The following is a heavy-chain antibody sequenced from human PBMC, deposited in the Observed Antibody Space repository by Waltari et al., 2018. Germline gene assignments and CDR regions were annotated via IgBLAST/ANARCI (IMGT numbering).Heavy chain of an antibody. Sequence: QVQLQESGPGLVKPSETLSLTCAVSGYSISSGYYWGWIRQPPGKGLEWIGSIDHSGSTYYNPSLKSRVTISVDTSKNQFSLKLSSVAAADTAVYYCARGLYSSSWTPFDPWGQGTLVTVSS. CDR2: IDHSGST. D-gene: IGHD6-13*01. J-gene: IGHJ5*02. V-gene: IGHV4-38-2*01. CDR3: ARGLYSSSWTPFDP. CDR1: GYSISSGYY.